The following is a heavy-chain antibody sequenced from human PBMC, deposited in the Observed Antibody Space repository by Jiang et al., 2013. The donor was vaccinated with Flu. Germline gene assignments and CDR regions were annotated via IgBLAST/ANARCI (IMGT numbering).Heavy chain of an antibody. CDR3: ARLYYGSGTFDY. Sequence: KPSETLSLTCTVSGASISSYYWHWIRQPAGKGLEWIGRIWPSGTTNYSPPHKSRVTVSVDTSKNQFSLKMSSVTAADTAVYYCARLYYGSGTFDYWGQGTLVTVSS. V-gene: IGHV4-4*07. CDR2: IWPSGTT. J-gene: IGHJ4*02. CDR1: GASISSYY. D-gene: IGHD3-10*01.